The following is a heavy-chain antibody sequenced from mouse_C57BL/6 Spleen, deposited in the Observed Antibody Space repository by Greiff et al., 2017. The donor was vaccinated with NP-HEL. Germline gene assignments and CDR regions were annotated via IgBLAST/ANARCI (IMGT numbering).Heavy chain of an antibody. CDR1: GYSITSGYY. CDR2: ISYDGSN. Sequence: DVQLVESGPGLVKPSQSLSLTCSVTGYSITSGYYWNWIRQFPGNKLVWLGDISYDGSNNYNQSLKNRIPITRDTSKNQFFLKVNSVTTEDTATYYCARDRIYYDYDRGFDYWGQGTTLTVSS. V-gene: IGHV3-6*01. J-gene: IGHJ2*01. D-gene: IGHD2-4*01. CDR3: ARDRIYYDYDRGFDY.